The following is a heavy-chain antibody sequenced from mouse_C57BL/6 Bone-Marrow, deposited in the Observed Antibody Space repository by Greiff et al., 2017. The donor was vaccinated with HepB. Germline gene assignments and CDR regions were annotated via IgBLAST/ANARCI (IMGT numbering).Heavy chain of an antibody. V-gene: IGHV1-75*01. CDR1: GYTFTAYY. CDR2: IFPGSGST. Sequence: VQLQQSGPELVKPGASVKISCKASGYTFTAYYLNWVKQRPGQGLEWIGWIFPGSGSTYYHEKFKGKATLTVDKASSTAYMLLSILTSEYSAVYYLARDWVDYWAEGTTLTVSS. D-gene: IGHD4-1*01. CDR3: ARDWVDY. J-gene: IGHJ2*01.